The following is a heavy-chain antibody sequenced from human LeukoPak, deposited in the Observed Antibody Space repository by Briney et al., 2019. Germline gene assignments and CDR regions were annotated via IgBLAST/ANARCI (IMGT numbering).Heavy chain of an antibody. D-gene: IGHD3-22*01. J-gene: IGHJ4*02. CDR2: ISYDGSNK. Sequence: PGGSLRLSCAASGFTFSSYAMHWVRQAPGKGLEWVAVISYDGSNKYYADSVKGRFTISRDNSKNTLYLQMNSLRAEDTAVYYCARGPYDSSGPGYWGQGTLVTVSS. CDR1: GFTFSSYA. CDR3: ARGPYDSSGPGY. V-gene: IGHV3-30-3*01.